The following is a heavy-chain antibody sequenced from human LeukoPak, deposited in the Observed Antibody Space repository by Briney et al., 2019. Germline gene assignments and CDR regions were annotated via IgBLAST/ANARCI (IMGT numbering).Heavy chain of an antibody. CDR2: ISGSGGST. CDR1: GITFSSYA. D-gene: IGHD1-26*01. J-gene: IGHJ4*02. CDR3: AKDRWELLEGFDY. V-gene: IGHV3-23*01. Sequence: GSLRLSCAASGITFSSYAMSWVRQAPGKGLEWVSAISGSGGSTYYADSVKGRFTISRDNSKNTLYLQMNSLRAEDTAVYYCAKDRWELLEGFDYWGQGTLVTVSS.